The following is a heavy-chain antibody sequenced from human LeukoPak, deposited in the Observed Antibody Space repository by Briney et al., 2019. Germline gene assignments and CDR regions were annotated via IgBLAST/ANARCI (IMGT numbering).Heavy chain of an antibody. CDR3: ARDRGSSLPNYYYYYYMDV. CDR2: ISSNGGST. Sequence: GGSLRLSCAASGFTFSGYAMHWVRQAPGKGLEYVSAISSNGGSTYYANSVKGRFTISRDNSKNTLYLQMGSLRAEDMSVYYCARDRGSSLPNYYYYYYMDVWGKGTTVTVSS. CDR1: GFTFSGYA. V-gene: IGHV3-64*01. D-gene: IGHD6-13*01. J-gene: IGHJ6*03.